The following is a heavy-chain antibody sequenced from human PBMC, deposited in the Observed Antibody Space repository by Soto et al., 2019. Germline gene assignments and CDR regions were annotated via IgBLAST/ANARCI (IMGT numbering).Heavy chain of an antibody. V-gene: IGHV1-8*01. J-gene: IGHJ4*02. Sequence: ASVKVSCKASGYTFTSYDINWVRQATGQGLEWMGWMNPNSGNTGYAQKFQGRVTMTRNTSISTAYMELSSLRSEDAAVYYCARGSFWIGYYGSPTGYWGQGTLVTVSS. CDR1: GYTFTSYD. CDR3: ARGSFWIGYYGSPTGY. D-gene: IGHD3-3*01. CDR2: MNPNSGNT.